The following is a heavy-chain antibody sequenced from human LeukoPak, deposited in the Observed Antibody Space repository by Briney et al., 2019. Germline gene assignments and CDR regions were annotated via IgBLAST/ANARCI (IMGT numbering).Heavy chain of an antibody. CDR3: ARDLYGSESYKSYFDS. D-gene: IGHD3-10*01. CDR1: RGSIRTYY. J-gene: IGHJ4*02. CDR2: MYTSGIT. V-gene: IGHV4-4*07. Sequence: HPETLCVSSVDPRGSIRTYYWSSLRETVGRGLERIGRMYTSGITKYNPSILSRVTISSADSTNQFSLKLTSVSAADTAVYYCARDLYGSESYKSYFDSWGQGTRVTVSS.